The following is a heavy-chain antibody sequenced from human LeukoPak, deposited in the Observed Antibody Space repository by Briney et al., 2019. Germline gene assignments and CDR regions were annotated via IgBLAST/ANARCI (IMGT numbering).Heavy chain of an antibody. Sequence: KPSETLSLTCTVSGGSVSTSDYYWGWIRQTSGKGLEWIGDIFHNGKTNYNPSLKGRVTISIDTSNNQFSLRLPSVTAADTAVYYCARIFDSWGQGTLVTVSS. CDR3: ARIFDS. J-gene: IGHJ4*02. CDR2: IFHNGKT. V-gene: IGHV4-39*07. CDR1: GGSVSTSDYY.